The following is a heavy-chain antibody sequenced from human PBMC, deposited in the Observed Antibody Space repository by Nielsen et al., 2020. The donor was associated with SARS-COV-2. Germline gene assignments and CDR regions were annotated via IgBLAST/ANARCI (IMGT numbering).Heavy chain of an antibody. Sequence: GESLKISCTASGFTFGDYAMSWVRQAPGKGLEWVGFIRSKAYGGTTGYAASVKGRFTISRDDSKSIAYLQMNSLKTEDTAVYYCTRDRGDYVWGSYRPLDYWGQGTLVTVSS. J-gene: IGHJ4*02. CDR1: GFTFGDYA. CDR3: TRDRGDYVWGSYRPLDY. D-gene: IGHD3-16*02. V-gene: IGHV3-49*04. CDR2: IRSKAYGGTT.